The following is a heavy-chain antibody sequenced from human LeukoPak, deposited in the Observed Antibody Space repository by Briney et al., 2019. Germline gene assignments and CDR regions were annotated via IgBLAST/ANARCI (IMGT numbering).Heavy chain of an antibody. J-gene: IGHJ3*02. CDR2: MNPNSGNT. Sequence: ASVKVSCKASGYTFTSYDINWVRQATGQGLEWMGWMNPNSGNTGYAQKFQGRVTMTRDTSTSTVYMELSSLRSEDTAVYYCAREGIRYCSGGSCYSDAFDIWGQGTMVTVSS. D-gene: IGHD2-15*01. CDR1: GYTFTSYD. CDR3: AREGIRYCSGGSCYSDAFDI. V-gene: IGHV1-8*02.